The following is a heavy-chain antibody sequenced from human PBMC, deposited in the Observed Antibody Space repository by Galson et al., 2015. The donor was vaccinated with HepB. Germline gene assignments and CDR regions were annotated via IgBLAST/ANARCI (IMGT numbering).Heavy chain of an antibody. V-gene: IGHV1-46*02. CDR3: ARGPLTYAFDS. J-gene: IGHJ4*02. CDR2: LNPSSGST. CDR1: GYTFNSYY. D-gene: IGHD2-21*02. Sequence: SVKVSCNASGYTFNSYYMYWVRQAPGQGLEWMGILNPSSGSTSFAQKFQGRVTMTRDTSTSTVYLELNSLRSEDTAVYYCARGPLTYAFDSWGQGTLVTVSS.